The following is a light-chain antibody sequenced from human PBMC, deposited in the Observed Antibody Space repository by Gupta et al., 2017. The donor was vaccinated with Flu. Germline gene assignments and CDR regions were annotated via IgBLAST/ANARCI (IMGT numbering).Light chain of an antibody. J-gene: IGLJ3*02. CDR1: KLGDKN. V-gene: IGLV3-1*01. CDR2: RND. CDR3: QAWDKTTAWV. Sequence: SYDLTQPPSVSVSPGQTASITCSGDKLGDKNTCWYQQKPGQSPVLVIYRNDKRPSGIPERFSGSSSGNTATLVISVTQAMDDADYYCQAWDKTTAWVFGGGTKLTVL.